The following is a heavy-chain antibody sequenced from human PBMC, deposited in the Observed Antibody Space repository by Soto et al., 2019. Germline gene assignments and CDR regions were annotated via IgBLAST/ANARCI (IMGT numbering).Heavy chain of an antibody. D-gene: IGHD2-2*01. J-gene: IGHJ5*02. CDR3: ASGRGYPRGSRYQLLGSWFDP. V-gene: IGHV1-69*13. CDR1: GGTFSSYA. CDR2: IIPIFGTA. Sequence: SVKVSCKASGGTFSSYAISWVRQAPGQGLEWMGGIIPIFGTANYAQKFQGRVTITADESTSTAYMELSSLRSEDTAVYYCASGRGYPRGSRYQLLGSWFDPWGQGTMVTVYS.